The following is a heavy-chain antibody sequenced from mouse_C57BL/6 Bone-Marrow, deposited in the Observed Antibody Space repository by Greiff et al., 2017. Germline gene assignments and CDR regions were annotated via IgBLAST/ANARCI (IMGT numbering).Heavy chain of an antibody. V-gene: IGHV1-76*01. J-gene: IGHJ1*03. CDR1: GYTFTDYY. CDR2: IYPGSGNT. D-gene: IGHD1-1*01. Sequence: QVTLKVSGAELVRPGASVKLSCKASGYTFTDYYINWVKQRPGQGLEWIARIYPGSGNTYYNEKFKGKATLTAEKSSSTAYMQLSSLTSEDSAVYFCARSSPSYYYGSSLWYFDVWGTGTTVTVSS. CDR3: ARSSPSYYYGSSLWYFDV.